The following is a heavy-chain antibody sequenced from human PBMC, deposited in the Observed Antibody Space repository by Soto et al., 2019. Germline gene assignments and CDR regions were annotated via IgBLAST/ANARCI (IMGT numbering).Heavy chain of an antibody. V-gene: IGHV4-59*08. CDR2: IFYFGST. D-gene: IGHD3-9*01. CDR1: GGSISSYY. CDR3: ARHSPDFDWLSQFDY. J-gene: IGHJ4*02. Sequence: SETLSVTCTVSGGSISSYYWSWIRQTPGKGLEWIGYIFYFGSTNYNPCLKSRVTLSIDTSKNQLSLKLSSVTAADTAVYYCARHSPDFDWLSQFDYWGQGTLVSVSS.